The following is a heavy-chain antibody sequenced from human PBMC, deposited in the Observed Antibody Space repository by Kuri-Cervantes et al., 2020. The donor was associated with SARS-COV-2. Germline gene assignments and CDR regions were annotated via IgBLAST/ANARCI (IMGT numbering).Heavy chain of an antibody. D-gene: IGHD7-27*01. V-gene: IGHV4-4*02. J-gene: IGHJ6*03. CDR1: GGSISSSNW. CDR2: INHSGST. CDR3: ARGRLGRYYYYYMDV. Sequence: SETLSLTCAVSGGSISSSNWWSWVRQPPGKGLEWIGEINHSGSTNYNPSLKSRVTISVDTSKNQFSLKLSSVTAADTAVYYCARGRLGRYYYYYMDVWGKGTTVTVSS.